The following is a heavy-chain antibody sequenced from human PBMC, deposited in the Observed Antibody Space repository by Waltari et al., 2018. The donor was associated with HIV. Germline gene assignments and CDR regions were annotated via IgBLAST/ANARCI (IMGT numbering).Heavy chain of an antibody. CDR1: GLSFSCYA. CDR3: ARDLLVDF. Sequence: VQLVEAGGGVVQPGRSLRLSCADPGLSFSCYAMHWVRQAPGKGLEWVAVISYDGSNKYYADSVKGRFTISRDNSKNTLYLQMNSLRAEDTAVYYCARDLLVDFWGQGTLVTVSS. CDR2: ISYDGSNK. J-gene: IGHJ4*02. V-gene: IGHV3-30*01. D-gene: IGHD2-8*02.